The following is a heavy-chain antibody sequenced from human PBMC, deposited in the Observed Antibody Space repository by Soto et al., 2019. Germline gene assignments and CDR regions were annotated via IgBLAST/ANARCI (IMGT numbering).Heavy chain of an antibody. CDR2: ISYDGSNK. CDR1: GFTFSSYA. J-gene: IGHJ4*02. Sequence: GGSLRLSCAASGFTFSSYAMHWVRQAPGKGLEWVAVISYDGSNKYYADSVKGRFTISRDNSKNTLYLQMNSLRAEDTAVYYCARDGMRWLRFRPTHPDYWGQGTLVTVSS. D-gene: IGHD5-12*01. V-gene: IGHV3-30-3*01. CDR3: ARDGMRWLRFRPTHPDY.